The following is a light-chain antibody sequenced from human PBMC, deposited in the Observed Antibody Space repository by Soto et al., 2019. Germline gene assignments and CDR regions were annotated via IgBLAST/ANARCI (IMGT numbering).Light chain of an antibody. CDR1: SSDVGAYNL. J-gene: IGLJ1*01. CDR2: EVT. CDR3: ASLTTTNFV. V-gene: IGLV2-14*01. Sequence: VLTQPASVSGSPGQSITISCTGTSSDVGAYNLASWYQHLPDKAPKLIISEVTNRPSGVSDRFSGSKSGNTASLTISGLQAEDEADYYCASLTTTNFVFGSGTKVTVL.